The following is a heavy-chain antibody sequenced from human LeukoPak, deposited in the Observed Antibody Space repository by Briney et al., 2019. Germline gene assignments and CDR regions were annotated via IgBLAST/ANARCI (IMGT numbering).Heavy chain of an antibody. CDR3: ARHPSPQLHHFDY. D-gene: IGHD2-2*01. J-gene: IGHJ4*02. CDR2: INPTGDST. CDR1: VYTFTNYY. V-gene: IGHV1-46*01. Sequence: ASVKVSCKASVYTFTNYYIHWVRQAPGQGLEWMGIINPTGDSTSYAQNFQARVTMTRDTSTNTVHMELSSLRSEDTAVYYCARHPSPQLHHFDYWGQGTLVTVSS.